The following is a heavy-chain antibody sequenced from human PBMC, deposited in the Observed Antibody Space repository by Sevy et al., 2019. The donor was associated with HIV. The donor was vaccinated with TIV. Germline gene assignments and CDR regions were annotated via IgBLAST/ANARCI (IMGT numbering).Heavy chain of an antibody. J-gene: IGHJ4*02. CDR3: ARNLDYYASGPPDY. V-gene: IGHV3-21*01. CDR1: GFTFSYYN. D-gene: IGHD3-10*01. CDR2: ISSGSSYI. Sequence: GGSLRLSCAASGFTFSYYNMNWVRQAPGRGLEWVSSISSGSSYILYADSVKGRFTISRDNAKDSLFLQMGSLRAEDTAVYYCARNLDYYASGPPDYWGRGTLVTVSS.